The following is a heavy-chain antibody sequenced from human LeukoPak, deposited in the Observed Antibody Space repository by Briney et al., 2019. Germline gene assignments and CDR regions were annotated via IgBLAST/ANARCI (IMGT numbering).Heavy chain of an antibody. V-gene: IGHV1-69*05. D-gene: IGHD2-21*02. CDR3: ARLYCGGDCYLWGAFDI. CDR1: GGTFSSYA. CDR2: IIPIFGTA. J-gene: IGHJ3*02. Sequence: GASVKVSCKASGGTFSSYAISWVRQAPGQGLEWMGRIIPIFGTANYAQKFQGRVTITTDESTSTAYMELSSLRPEDTAVYYCARLYCGGDCYLWGAFDIWGQGTMVTVSS.